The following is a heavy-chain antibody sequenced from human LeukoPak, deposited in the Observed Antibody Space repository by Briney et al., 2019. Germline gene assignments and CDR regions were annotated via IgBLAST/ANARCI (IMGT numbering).Heavy chain of an antibody. CDR1: GFTFDDYA. CDR3: AKDRHYDILTGPDMNY. J-gene: IGHJ4*02. CDR2: ISWNSGSI. V-gene: IGHV3-9*01. D-gene: IGHD3-9*01. Sequence: PGGSLRLSCAASGFTFDDYAMHWVRQAPGKGLEWVSGISWNSGSIGYADSVKGRFTISRDNAKNSLYLQMNSLRAEDTALYYCAKDRHYDILTGPDMNYWGQGTLVTVSS.